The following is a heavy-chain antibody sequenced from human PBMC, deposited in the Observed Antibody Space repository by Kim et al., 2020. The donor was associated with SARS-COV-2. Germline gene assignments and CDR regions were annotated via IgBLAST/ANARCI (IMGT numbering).Heavy chain of an antibody. J-gene: IGHJ6*02. CDR3: ARGGSSSWYYYYGMDV. V-gene: IGHV1-3*01. D-gene: IGHD6-13*01. Sequence: ASVKVSCKASGYTFTSYAMHWVRQAPGQRLEWMGWINAGNGNTKYSQKFQVRVTITRDTSASTAYMELSSLRSEDTAVYYCARGGSSSWYYYYGMDVWGQGTTVTVSS. CDR1: GYTFTSYA. CDR2: INAGNGNT.